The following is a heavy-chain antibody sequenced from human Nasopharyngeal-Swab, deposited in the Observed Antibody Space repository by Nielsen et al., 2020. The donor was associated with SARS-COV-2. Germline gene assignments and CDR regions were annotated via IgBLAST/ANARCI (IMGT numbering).Heavy chain of an antibody. J-gene: IGHJ3*02. Sequence: GGSLRLSCAASGFTVSSNYMSWVRQAPGKGLEWVSVIYSGGSTYYADSVKGRFTISRDNSKNTLYLQMNSLRAEDTAVYYCARERFTIFGVVKGAFDIWGQGTMVTVSS. CDR2: IYSGGST. V-gene: IGHV3-53*01. D-gene: IGHD3-3*01. CDR1: GFTVSSNY. CDR3: ARERFTIFGVVKGAFDI.